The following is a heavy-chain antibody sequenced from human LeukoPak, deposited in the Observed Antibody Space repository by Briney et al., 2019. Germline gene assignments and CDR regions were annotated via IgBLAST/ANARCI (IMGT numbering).Heavy chain of an antibody. CDR3: ASRDYFDY. J-gene: IGHJ4*02. CDR2: ITADSGTT. V-gene: IGHV3-48*02. CDR1: GFTFSSYG. Sequence: TGGSLRLSCAASGFTFSSYGMHWVRQALGKGLEWVSYITADSGTTYYADSVKGRFTISRDNAKNSLYLQMNSLRDEDTAVYYCASRDYFDYWGQGTLVTVSS.